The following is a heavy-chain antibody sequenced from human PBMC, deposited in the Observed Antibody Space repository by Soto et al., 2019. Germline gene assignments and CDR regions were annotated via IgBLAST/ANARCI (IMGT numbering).Heavy chain of an antibody. D-gene: IGHD1-1*01. J-gene: IGHJ4*02. V-gene: IGHV3-11*01. CDR1: GFTFSDYY. CDR2: ISSSGSTI. Sequence: GGSLRLSCAASGFTFSDYYMSWVRQAPGKGLEWVSYISSSGSTIYYADSVKGRFTISRDNSKNTLYLRMSGLRADDTGMYYCVQDLWNDMYDSWGQGS. CDR3: VQDLWNDMYDS.